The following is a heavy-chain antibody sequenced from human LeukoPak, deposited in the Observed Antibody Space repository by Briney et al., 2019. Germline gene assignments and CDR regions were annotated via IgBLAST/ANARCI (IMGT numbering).Heavy chain of an antibody. CDR1: GGSFSGYY. V-gene: IGHV4-34*01. Sequence: PSETLSLTCAVYGGSFSGYYWSWIRQPPGKGLEWIGEINHSGSTNYNPSLKSRVTISVDTSKNQFSLQLSSVTAADTAVYYCARGRIAARKRDYYYMDVWGKGTTVTVSS. CDR3: ARGRIAARKRDYYYMDV. D-gene: IGHD6-6*01. J-gene: IGHJ6*03. CDR2: INHSGST.